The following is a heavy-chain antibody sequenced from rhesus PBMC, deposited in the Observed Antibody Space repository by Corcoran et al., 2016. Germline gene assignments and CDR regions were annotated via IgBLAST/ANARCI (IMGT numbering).Heavy chain of an antibody. CDR2: ISYSGST. V-gene: IGHV4-122*02. D-gene: IGHD3-3*01. CDR3: ARDLISGGYFDY. Sequence: QLQLQESGPGLVKPSETLSLTCAVSGYSISSGYGWSWIRQPPGKGLEWIGYISYSGSTSYNPSLKSRVTISRDTSNNQFSLKLSSVTAADTAVYYCARDLISGGYFDYWGQGVLVTVSS. CDR1: GYSISSGYG. J-gene: IGHJ4*01.